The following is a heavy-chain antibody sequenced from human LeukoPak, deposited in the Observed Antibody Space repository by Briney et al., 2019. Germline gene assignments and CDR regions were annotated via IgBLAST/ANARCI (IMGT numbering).Heavy chain of an antibody. V-gene: IGHV4-4*07. Sequence: SETLSLTCTVSGGSISSYYWSWIRQPAGTALEWIGRIYTSGSTNYNPSLKSRVTMSVDTPKNQFSLKLSSVTAADTAVYYCARDKSRTYGSADAFDIWGQGTMVTVSS. J-gene: IGHJ3*02. CDR2: IYTSGST. CDR3: ARDKSRTYGSADAFDI. CDR1: GGSISSYY. D-gene: IGHD3-10*01.